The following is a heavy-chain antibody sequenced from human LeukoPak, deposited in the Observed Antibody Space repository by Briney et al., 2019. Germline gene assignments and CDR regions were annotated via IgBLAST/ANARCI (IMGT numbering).Heavy chain of an antibody. V-gene: IGHV4-59*01. CDR3: ARDRASYNWYL. CDR2: IHYSGYT. Sequence: SETLSLTCTASGGSISSYYWSWIRQPPGKGLEWIGYIHYSGYTNYNPSLKSRVTISVDTSKNQFSLKLSSVTAADTAVYYCARDRASYNWYLWGQGTLVTVSS. D-gene: IGHD1-20*01. J-gene: IGHJ4*02. CDR1: GGSISSYY.